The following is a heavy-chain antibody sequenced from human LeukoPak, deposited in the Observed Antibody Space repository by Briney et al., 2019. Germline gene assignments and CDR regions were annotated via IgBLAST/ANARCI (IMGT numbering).Heavy chain of an antibody. V-gene: IGHV3-23*01. CDR1: GGSFSGYY. D-gene: IGHD4-11*01. Sequence: PSETLSLTCAVYGGSFSGYYWSWIRQPPGKGLEWVSSITGNGDTTYYADSVKGRFTISRDNSKNTLYLQMNSLRAEDTAVYYCADSNYWYPVDYWGQGTLVTVSS. J-gene: IGHJ4*02. CDR3: ADSNYWYPVDY. CDR2: ITGNGDTT.